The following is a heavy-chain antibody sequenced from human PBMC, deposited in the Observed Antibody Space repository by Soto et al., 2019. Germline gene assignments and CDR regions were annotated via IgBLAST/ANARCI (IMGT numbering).Heavy chain of an antibody. CDR2: ISGGGDAT. J-gene: IGHJ2*01. V-gene: IGHV3-23*01. Sequence: EVQLLESGGGLVQPGGSLRLSCAASGFTFISYAINWVRQAPGKGLQWVSAISGGGDATFYADSVKGRFTISRDNYRNTVTLQMNSLGADDTAVYYCARKVPGSTTRPDYWYFDLWGRGTLVTVSS. D-gene: IGHD3-10*01. CDR1: GFTFISYA. CDR3: ARKVPGSTTRPDYWYFDL.